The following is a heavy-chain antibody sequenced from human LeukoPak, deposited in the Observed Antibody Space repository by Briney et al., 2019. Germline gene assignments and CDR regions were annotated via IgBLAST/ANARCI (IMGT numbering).Heavy chain of an antibody. CDR1: GYTFTDYY. J-gene: IGHJ4*02. D-gene: IGHD3-9*01. V-gene: IGHV1-2*02. CDR3: AREYILTAYYGDY. CDR2: INPNTGGT. Sequence: ASVTVSCKASGYTFTDYYIHWVRQAPGQGLEWMGWINPNTGGTNYAQKFQGRVTMTRDTSISTAYMELSRLRSDDTAVYYCAREYILTAYYGDYWGQGTLVTVSS.